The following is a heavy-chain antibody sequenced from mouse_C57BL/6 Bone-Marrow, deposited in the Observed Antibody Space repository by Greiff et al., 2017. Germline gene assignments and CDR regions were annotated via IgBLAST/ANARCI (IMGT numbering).Heavy chain of an antibody. CDR2: IHPNSGST. CDR3: ARSPGSYWYFDV. CDR1: GYTFTSYW. V-gene: IGHV1-64*01. Sequence: QVQLQQPGAELVKPGASVKLSCKASGYTFTSYWMHWVKPRPGQGLEWIGMIHPNSGSTNYNEKFKSKATLTVDKSSSTAYMQLSSLTSEDSAVYYCARSPGSYWYFDVWGTGTTVTVSS. J-gene: IGHJ1*03. D-gene: IGHD1-1*01.